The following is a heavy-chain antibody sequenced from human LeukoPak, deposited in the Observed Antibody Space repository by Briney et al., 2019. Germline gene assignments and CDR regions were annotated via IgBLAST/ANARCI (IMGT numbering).Heavy chain of an antibody. CDR1: GFTFSSYW. V-gene: IGHV3-7*01. CDR2: IKQDGSEK. D-gene: IGHD6-25*01. Sequence: GGSLRLSCAASGFTFSSYWMSWVRQAPGKGLECVANIKQDGSEKYYVDSVRGRFTLSGDNAKNSLYLQMNSLRVEDTAVYYCATSAARAIESWGQGTLVTVSS. CDR3: ATSAARAIES. J-gene: IGHJ4*02.